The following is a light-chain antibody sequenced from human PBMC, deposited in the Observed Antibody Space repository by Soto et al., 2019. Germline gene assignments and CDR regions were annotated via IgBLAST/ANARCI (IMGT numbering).Light chain of an antibody. Sequence: DIQMTQAPSTLSPSVGDRVTITCRASQSISSWLAWYQQKPGKAPKLLIYKASSLESGVPSRFSGSGTGTEFTHTISSLQPDDFATYYCQQYNSYWTFGQGTKVQMK. J-gene: IGKJ1*01. CDR1: QSISSW. V-gene: IGKV1-5*03. CDR3: QQYNSYWT. CDR2: KAS.